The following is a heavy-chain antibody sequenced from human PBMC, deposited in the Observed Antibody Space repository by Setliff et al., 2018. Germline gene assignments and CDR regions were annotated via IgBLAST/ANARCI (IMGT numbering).Heavy chain of an antibody. CDR1: GFTFTDYG. J-gene: IGHJ4*02. CDR2: INNYNFNT. D-gene: IGHD3-22*01. CDR3: ARINFYVSSGYYYAPEL. Sequence: ASVKVSCKSSGFTFTDYGITWVRQVPGQGLEWMGWINNYNFNTQYAQKFQGRVTVTTDTSTTTAYMELRSLRADDTAVYYCARINFYVSSGYYYAPELWGQGTTVTVSS. V-gene: IGHV1-18*01.